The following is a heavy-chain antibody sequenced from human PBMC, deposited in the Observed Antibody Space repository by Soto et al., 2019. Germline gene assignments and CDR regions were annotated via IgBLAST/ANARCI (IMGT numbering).Heavy chain of an antibody. Sequence: PSETLSLTCAVSGGSISSSNWWSWVRQPPGKGLEWIGEIYHSGSTNYNPSLKSRVTISVDKSKNQSSLKLSSVTAADTAVYYCARVPGYSYGYKYFDYWGQGTLVTVSS. J-gene: IGHJ4*02. CDR1: GGSISSSNW. CDR2: IYHSGST. CDR3: ARVPGYSYGYKYFDY. D-gene: IGHD5-18*01. V-gene: IGHV4-4*02.